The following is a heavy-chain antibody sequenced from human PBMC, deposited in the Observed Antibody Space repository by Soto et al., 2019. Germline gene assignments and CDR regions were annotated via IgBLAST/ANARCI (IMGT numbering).Heavy chain of an antibody. D-gene: IGHD5-12*01. CDR1: GGTFSSYA. CDR2: IIPIFGTA. V-gene: IGHV1-69*01. CDR3: ARDMPSGRRAGYYYYGMDV. Sequence: QVQLVQSGAEVKKPGSSVKVSCKASGGTFSSYAISWVRQAPGQGLEWMGGIIPIFGTANYAQKFQGRVTITADESTSTAYMELSSLRSEDTAVYYCARDMPSGRRAGYYYYGMDVWGQGTTVTVSS. J-gene: IGHJ6*02.